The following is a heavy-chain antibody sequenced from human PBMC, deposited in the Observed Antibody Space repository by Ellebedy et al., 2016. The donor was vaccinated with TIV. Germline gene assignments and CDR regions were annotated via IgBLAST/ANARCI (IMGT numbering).Heavy chain of an antibody. CDR3: ASLSSTSHEYYYYGMDV. J-gene: IGHJ6*02. V-gene: IGHV3-23*01. D-gene: IGHD2-2*01. CDR2: ISSSGGST. Sequence: GESLKISCAASGFTFSSYAMSWVRQAPGKGLEWVSAISSSGGSTYYADSVKGRFTISRDNSKNTLYLQMNSLRAEDTAVYYCASLSSTSHEYYYYGMDVWGQGTLVTVSS. CDR1: GFTFSSYA.